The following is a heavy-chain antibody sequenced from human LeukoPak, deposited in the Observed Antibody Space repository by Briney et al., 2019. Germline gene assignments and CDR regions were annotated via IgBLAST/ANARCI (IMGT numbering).Heavy chain of an antibody. Sequence: SETLSLTCTVSGGSISSSSYYWGWIRQPPGKGLEWIGSIYYSGSTYYNPSLKSRVTISVDTSKNQFSLKLSSVTAVDTAVYYCARFTGYYFDYWGQGTLVTVSS. CDR1: GGSISSSSYY. J-gene: IGHJ4*02. V-gene: IGHV4-39*01. CDR3: ARFTGYYFDY. D-gene: IGHD1-14*01. CDR2: IYYSGST.